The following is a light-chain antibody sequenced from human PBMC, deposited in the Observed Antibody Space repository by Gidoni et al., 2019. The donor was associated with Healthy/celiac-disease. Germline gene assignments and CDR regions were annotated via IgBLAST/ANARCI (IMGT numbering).Light chain of an antibody. V-gene: IGLV2-23*02. CDR2: EVS. CDR3: CAYAGSSTWV. CDR1: SSDVGSYNL. Sequence: QSALTQPASVSGSPGPSITISCTGTSSDVGSYNLVSWYQPHPGKAPKLMLYEVSKRPSGVSNRFAGSKSGNTASRTISGLQAEDEADDYCCAYAGSSTWVFGGGTKLTVL. J-gene: IGLJ3*02.